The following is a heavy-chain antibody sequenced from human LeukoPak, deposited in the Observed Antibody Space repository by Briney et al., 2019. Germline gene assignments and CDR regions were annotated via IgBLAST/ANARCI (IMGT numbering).Heavy chain of an antibody. CDR3: VSAYGGLLDY. CDR2: ISGSGDTI. CDR1: GFTFSAYE. Sequence: GGSLRLSCAASGFTFSAYEMDWVRQAPGKGLEWLSYISGSGDTIYYAESVKGRFTISRDNAKNSLYLQMSSLRAEDTAVYYCVSAYGGLLDYWGQGTLVTVSS. J-gene: IGHJ4*02. D-gene: IGHD3-16*01. V-gene: IGHV3-48*03.